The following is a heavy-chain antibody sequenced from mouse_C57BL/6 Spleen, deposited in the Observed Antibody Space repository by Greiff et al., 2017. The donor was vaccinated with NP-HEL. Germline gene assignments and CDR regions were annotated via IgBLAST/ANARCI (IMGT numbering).Heavy chain of an antibody. CDR2: INPYNGGT. J-gene: IGHJ4*01. CDR3: ARRGRSSYAMDY. V-gene: IGHV1-19*01. CDR1: GYTFTDYY. Sequence: VQLQQSGPVLVKPGASVKMSCKASGYTFTDYYMNWVKQSHGKSLEWIGVINPYNGGTSYNQKFKGKATLTVDTSSSTAYMELNSLTSEDSAVYYCARRGRSSYAMDYWGQGTSVTVSS.